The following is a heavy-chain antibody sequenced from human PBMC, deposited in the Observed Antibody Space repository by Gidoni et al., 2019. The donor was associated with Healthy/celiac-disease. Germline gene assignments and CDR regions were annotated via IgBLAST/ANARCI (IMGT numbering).Heavy chain of an antibody. Sequence: EVQLLESGGGLVQPGGSLRLSCAASGFNFSSYSMSWVRQAPGKGLEWVSAISGSGGSTYYADSVKGRFTISRGNSKNTLYLQMNSLRAEDTAVYYCAKDVGSGWYYGMDVWGQGTTVTVSS. V-gene: IGHV3-23*01. CDR1: GFNFSSYS. D-gene: IGHD6-19*01. J-gene: IGHJ6*02. CDR3: AKDVGSGWYYGMDV. CDR2: ISGSGGST.